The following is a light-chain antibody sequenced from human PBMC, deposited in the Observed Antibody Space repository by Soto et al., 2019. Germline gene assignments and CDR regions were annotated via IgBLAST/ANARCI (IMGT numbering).Light chain of an antibody. Sequence: QSVLTQPASVSGSPGQWITISCTGTSSDVLPYNYVSWYQQHPGKAPRLMTYDVSNRPSGVSNRFSGSKSGNTASLSISGLQAEDEADYYCCSYTSSRTYVFGTGTKVTVL. CDR2: DVS. V-gene: IGLV2-14*01. CDR1: SSDVLPYNY. J-gene: IGLJ1*01. CDR3: CSYTSSRTYV.